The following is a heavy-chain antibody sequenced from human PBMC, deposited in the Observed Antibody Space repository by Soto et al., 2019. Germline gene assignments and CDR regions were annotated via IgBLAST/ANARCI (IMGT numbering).Heavy chain of an antibody. V-gene: IGHV4-34*01. D-gene: IGHD3-22*01. CDR2: INHSGST. Sequence: SETLSLTCALYGGSFSGYYWSWIRQPPGKGLEWIGEINHSGSTNYNPSLKGRVTISVDTSKNQFSLKLSSVTAADTAAYYCARAGSSGLWPYFDYWGQGTLVTVSS. CDR1: GGSFSGYY. J-gene: IGHJ4*02. CDR3: ARAGSSGLWPYFDY.